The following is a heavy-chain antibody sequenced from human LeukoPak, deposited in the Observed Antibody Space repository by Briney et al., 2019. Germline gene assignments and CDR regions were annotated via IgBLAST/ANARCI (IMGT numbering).Heavy chain of an antibody. CDR3: ADSSGGPYYYYMDV. J-gene: IGHJ6*03. Sequence: ASVKVSCKASGYTFTSYGISWVRQAPGQGLEWMGWISAFNGNTNYAQRLQGRVTLTTDTSTSTAYMELSSLRSEDTAVYYCADSSGGPYYYYMDVWGKGTTVTVSS. V-gene: IGHV1-18*01. CDR1: GYTFTSYG. CDR2: ISAFNGNT. D-gene: IGHD6-19*01.